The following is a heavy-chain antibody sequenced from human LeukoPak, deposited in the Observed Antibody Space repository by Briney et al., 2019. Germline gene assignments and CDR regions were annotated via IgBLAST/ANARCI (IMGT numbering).Heavy chain of an antibody. V-gene: IGHV3-23*01. CDR1: GLTFSSYA. J-gene: IGHJ5*02. CDR3: AKDRGAFCSSTSCYSRRVDWFDP. D-gene: IGHD2-2*01. Sequence: GGSLRLSCAASGLTFSSYAMSWVRQAPGKGLEWVSAISGSGGSTYYADSVKGRFTISRDNSKNTLYLQMNSLRAEDTAVYYCAKDRGAFCSSTSCYSRRVDWFDPWGQGTLVTVSS. CDR2: ISGSGGST.